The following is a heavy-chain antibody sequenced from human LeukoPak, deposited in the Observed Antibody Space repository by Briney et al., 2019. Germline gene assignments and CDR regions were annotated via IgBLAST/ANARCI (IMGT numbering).Heavy chain of an antibody. D-gene: IGHD2-2*01. CDR3: YCSSSSCYAANGLDV. CDR1: GFTFSSYA. J-gene: IGHJ6*04. V-gene: IGHV3-23*01. Sequence: GGSLRLSCVVSGFTFSSYAMSWVRQAPGKGLEWVSTISGSGSNTYYADSVKGRFTISRDNSKNTLYLQMNSLRAEDTAVYYSYCSSSSCYAANGLDVWGKGTTVTVSS. CDR2: ISGSGSNT.